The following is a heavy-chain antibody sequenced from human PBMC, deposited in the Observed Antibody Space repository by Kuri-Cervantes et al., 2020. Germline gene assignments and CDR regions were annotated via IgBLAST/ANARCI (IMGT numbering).Heavy chain of an antibody. V-gene: IGHV1-69*05. CDR2: IIPIFGTA. J-gene: IGHJ5*02. Sequence: SVKVSCKASGGTFSSYAISWVRQAPGQGLEWTGGIIPIFGTANYAQKFQGRVTITTDESTSTAYMELSSLRSEDTAVYYCARCMVRGVIFFNWFDPWGQGTLVTVSS. CDR1: GGTFSSYA. CDR3: ARCMVRGVIFFNWFDP. D-gene: IGHD3-10*01.